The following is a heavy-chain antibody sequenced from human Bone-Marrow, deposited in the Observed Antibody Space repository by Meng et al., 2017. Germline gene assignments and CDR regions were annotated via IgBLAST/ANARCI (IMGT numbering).Heavy chain of an antibody. CDR1: GYSFTDYW. J-gene: IGHJ4*02. CDR3: ARKGKDAYNIYYFDY. V-gene: IGHV5-51*01. CDR2: IYPGNSDT. Sequence: GESLKISCRGSGYSFTDYWIGWVRQMPGKGLEWMGIIYPGNSDTRYSPSFQGQVTISADKSITTAYLQLSSLKASDTARYYCARKGKDAYNIYYFDYWGQGTLVTVSS. D-gene: IGHD5-24*01.